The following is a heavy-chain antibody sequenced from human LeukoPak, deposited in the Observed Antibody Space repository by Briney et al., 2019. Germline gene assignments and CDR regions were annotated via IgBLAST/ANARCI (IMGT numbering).Heavy chain of an antibody. D-gene: IGHD6-13*01. CDR3: TQNLVAAAGDH. Sequence: PGGSLRLSCAASGFTFSNYWMTWVRQAPGKGLEWVANIEPDGSVGYYVDSVRGRFIISRDNAGNSLYLQMNSLRVEDTAVYYCTQNLVAAAGDHWGQGTLLIVSS. J-gene: IGHJ4*02. CDR1: GFTFSNYW. CDR2: IEPDGSVG. V-gene: IGHV3-7*01.